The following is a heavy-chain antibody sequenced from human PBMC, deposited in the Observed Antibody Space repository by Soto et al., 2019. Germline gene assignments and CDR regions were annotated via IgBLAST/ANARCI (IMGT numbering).Heavy chain of an antibody. D-gene: IGHD2-15*01. CDR3: ARVVVVAAREGYDAFDI. CDR1: GYTFTSYG. CDR2: ISAYNGNT. V-gene: IGHV1-18*01. J-gene: IGHJ3*02. Sequence: ASVKVSCKASGYTFTSYGISWVRQAPGQGLEWMGWISAYNGNTNYAQKLQGRVTMTTDTSTSTAYMELRSLRSGDTAVYYCARVVVVAAREGYDAFDIWGQGTMVTVSS.